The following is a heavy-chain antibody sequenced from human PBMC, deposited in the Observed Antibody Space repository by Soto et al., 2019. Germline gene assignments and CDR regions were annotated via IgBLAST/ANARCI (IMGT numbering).Heavy chain of an antibody. J-gene: IGHJ6*03. Sequence: VQLVQSGAEVKKPGASVKVSCKTSGDSSNDYYIHWVRQAPGQGLEWMGWINPNGGGTKYAQKFQGRVTVTRDTSIRTVYMELSSLRSGDTAVYYCARESGGATATLDYYYFYMDVWGKGTTVTVSS. V-gene: IGHV1-2*02. CDR2: INPNGGGT. CDR3: ARESGGATATLDYYYFYMDV. D-gene: IGHD5-12*01. CDR1: GDSSNDYY.